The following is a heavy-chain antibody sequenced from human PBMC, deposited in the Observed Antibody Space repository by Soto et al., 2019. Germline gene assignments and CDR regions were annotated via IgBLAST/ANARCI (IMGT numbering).Heavy chain of an antibody. V-gene: IGHV3-74*01. D-gene: IGHD3-10*02. Sequence: EVQLVESGGGLVQPGGSLRLSCEASRGAFGDYWMHWGRHAPGKGLVWVSRINRDANDIIYADSVKGRFTASRDNAKNTVFLQMTSLRVEDTAVYYYASDVPHNWFDSVGQATLVTVSS. CDR1: RGAFGDYW. CDR3: ASDVPHNWFDS. CDR2: INRDANDI. J-gene: IGHJ5*01.